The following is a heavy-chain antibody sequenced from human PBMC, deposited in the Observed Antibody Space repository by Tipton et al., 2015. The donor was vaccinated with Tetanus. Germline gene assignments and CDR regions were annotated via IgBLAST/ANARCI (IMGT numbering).Heavy chain of an antibody. V-gene: IGHV4-31*03. Sequence: GLVKPSQTLSLTCTVSGGSISSGGYYWSWIRQHPGKGLEWIGDIYYSGSTYYNPSLKSRVTISVDTSKNQFSLKLNSVTAADTAVYYCARDQARGARGWNYFDLWGQGTLVTVSS. J-gene: IGHJ4*02. CDR1: GGSISSGGYY. CDR2: IYYSGST. CDR3: ARDQARGARGWNYFDL. D-gene: IGHD1-26*01.